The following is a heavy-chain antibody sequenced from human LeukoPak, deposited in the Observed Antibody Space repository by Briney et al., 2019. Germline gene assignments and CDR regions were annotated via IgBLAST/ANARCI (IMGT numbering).Heavy chain of an antibody. Sequence: KPSETLSLTCTVSGGSISSYYWSWIRQPPGKGLEWIGYICYSGSTNYNPSLKSRVTISVDTSKNQFSLKLSSVTAADTAVYYCARVSAYYYMDVWGKGTTVTVSS. V-gene: IGHV4-59*01. CDR3: ARVSAYYYMDV. J-gene: IGHJ6*03. CDR2: ICYSGST. CDR1: GGSISSYY.